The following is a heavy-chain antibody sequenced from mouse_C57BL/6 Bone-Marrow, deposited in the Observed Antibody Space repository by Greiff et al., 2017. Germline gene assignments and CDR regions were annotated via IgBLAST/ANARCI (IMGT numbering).Heavy chain of an antibody. Sequence: EVKLVESEGGLVQPGSSMKLSCTASGFTFSDYYMAWVRQVPEKGLEWVANINYGGSSTYYLDSLKSRFTISRDNAKNILYLQMSSLKSEDTATYYCARDQWAMDYWGQGTSVTVSS. J-gene: IGHJ4*01. CDR1: GFTFSDYY. V-gene: IGHV5-16*01. CDR3: ARDQWAMDY. D-gene: IGHD1-3*01. CDR2: INYGGSST.